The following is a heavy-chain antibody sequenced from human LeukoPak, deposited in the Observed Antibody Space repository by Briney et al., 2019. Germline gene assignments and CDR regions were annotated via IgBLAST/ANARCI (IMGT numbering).Heavy chain of an antibody. CDR2: IYSGGNT. D-gene: IGHD3-22*01. V-gene: IGHV3-53*01. CDR3: ARASGYYYEFDY. CDR1: GFTFSSHS. Sequence: GGSLRLSCAASGFTFSSHSMNWVRQAPGKGLEWVSVIYSGGNTYYADSVKGRFTISRDNSKNTLYLQMNSLRTEDTAVYYCARASGYYYEFDYWGQGTLVTVSS. J-gene: IGHJ4*02.